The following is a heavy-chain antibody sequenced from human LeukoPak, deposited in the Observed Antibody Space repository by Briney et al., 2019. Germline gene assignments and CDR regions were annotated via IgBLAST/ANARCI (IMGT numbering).Heavy chain of an antibody. D-gene: IGHD4-23*01. CDR1: GYTFTTYG. CDR2: ISVHSGNT. V-gene: IGHV1-18*01. J-gene: IGHJ3*02. Sequence: ASVKVSCKASGYTFTTYGITWVRQAPGQGLEWMGRISVHSGNTNYAQKVQGRVTMTTDTSTNTAYMELRSLRSDDTAVYYCARGAGNDAFDIWGQGTMVTVSS. CDR3: ARGAGNDAFDI.